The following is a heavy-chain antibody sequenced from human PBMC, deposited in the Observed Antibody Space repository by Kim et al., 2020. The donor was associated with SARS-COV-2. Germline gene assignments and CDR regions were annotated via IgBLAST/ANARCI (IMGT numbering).Heavy chain of an antibody. V-gene: IGHV3-23*01. CDR2: ISGSGGST. CDR1: GFTFSSYA. CDR3: AKAVLRFVVVPAAVNGDY. D-gene: IGHD2-2*01. J-gene: IGHJ4*02. Sequence: GGSLRLSCAASGFTFSSYAMSWVRQAPGKGLEWVSAISGSGGSTYYADSVKGRFTISRDNSKNTLYLQMNSLRAEDTAVYYCAKAVLRFVVVPAAVNGDYWGQGTLVTVSS.